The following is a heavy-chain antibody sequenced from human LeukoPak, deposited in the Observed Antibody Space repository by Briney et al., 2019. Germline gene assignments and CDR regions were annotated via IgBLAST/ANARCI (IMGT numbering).Heavy chain of an antibody. Sequence: GGSLRLSCAASGFTFSNYAMGWVRQAPGKGLEWVAAISGSGGNTYYADSVKGRFTISRDNSKNTLYLQMNSLRAEDTAVYYCAKLFSHYDSSGATYFDYWGQGTLVTVSS. D-gene: IGHD3-22*01. CDR1: GFTFSNYA. CDR2: ISGSGGNT. CDR3: AKLFSHYDSSGATYFDY. V-gene: IGHV3-23*01. J-gene: IGHJ4*02.